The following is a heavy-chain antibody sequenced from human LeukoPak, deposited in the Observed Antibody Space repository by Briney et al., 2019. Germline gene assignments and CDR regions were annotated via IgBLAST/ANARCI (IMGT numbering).Heavy chain of an antibody. Sequence: PGGSLRLSCAASGFTFSSYEMNWVRQAPGKGLDWVSYISSSGTTVYYADSVEGRFTISRDNAKNSLCLHMHSLRADDTAVYYCARSTKGDSDHWGQGTLVTVSS. V-gene: IGHV3-48*03. D-gene: IGHD3-10*01. CDR1: GFTFSSYE. CDR2: ISSSGTTV. CDR3: ARSTKGDSDH. J-gene: IGHJ4*02.